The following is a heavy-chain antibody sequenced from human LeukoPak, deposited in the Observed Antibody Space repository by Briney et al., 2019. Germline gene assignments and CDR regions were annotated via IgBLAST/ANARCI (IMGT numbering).Heavy chain of an antibody. CDR1: GITLANYG. CDR3: AKRGVVIRVILVGFHKEAYYFDS. V-gene: IGHV3-23*01. D-gene: IGHD3-22*01. CDR2: VSGSGGST. Sequence: GGSLRLSCVVSGITLANYGMSWVRQAPGKGLEWVAGVSGSGGSTNYADSVKGQFTIPRDNPKNTLYLQMNSLRAEDTAVYFCAKRGVVIRVILVGFHKEAYYFDSWGQGALVTVSS. J-gene: IGHJ4*02.